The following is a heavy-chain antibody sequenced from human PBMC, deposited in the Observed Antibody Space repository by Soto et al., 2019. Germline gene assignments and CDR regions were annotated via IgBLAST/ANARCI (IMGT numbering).Heavy chain of an antibody. V-gene: IGHV1-18*04. J-gene: IGHJ4*01. CDR3: ARVVKAGDYGDYGRYYFDY. CDR1: GYTFTTYG. CDR2: ISADSGNT. Sequence: QVQLVQSGAEVKKPGASVKVSCKASGYTFTTYGITWVRQAPGQGLEWMGWISADSGNTNYAQKLQGSLTVTTDTSTNTAYMDLRSLRSDDTAVYYCARVVKAGDYGDYGRYYFDYWGHGTLVTVSS. D-gene: IGHD4-17*01.